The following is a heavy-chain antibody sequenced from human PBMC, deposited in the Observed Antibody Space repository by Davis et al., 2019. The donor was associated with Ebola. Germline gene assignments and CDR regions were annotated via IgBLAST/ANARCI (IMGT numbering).Heavy chain of an antibody. CDR2: IYYSGST. V-gene: IGHV4-59*08. CDR1: GGSISSYY. Sequence: PSETLSLTCTVSGGSISSYYWSWIRQPPGKGLEWIGYIYYSGSTNYNPSLKSRVTISVDTSKNQFSLKLSSVTAADTAVYYCARAAYYDFWSGYYLRGSWFDPWGQGTLVTVSS. J-gene: IGHJ5*02. D-gene: IGHD3-3*01. CDR3: ARAAYYDFWSGYYLRGSWFDP.